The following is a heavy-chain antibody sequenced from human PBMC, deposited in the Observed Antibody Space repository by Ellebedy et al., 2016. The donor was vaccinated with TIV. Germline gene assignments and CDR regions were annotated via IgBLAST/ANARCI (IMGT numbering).Heavy chain of an antibody. D-gene: IGHD1-14*01. CDR3: ARRDRSDDPYALPDY. Sequence: GESLKISCKGTGYSFRSHWIAWVRQMPGKGLEWMGIIYPGDSDDRYFPSFAGHVTISADKSIDTIYLQWNSLKASDTAMYYCARRDRSDDPYALPDYWGQGTQVTVSS. J-gene: IGHJ4*02. CDR2: IYPGDSDD. CDR1: GYSFRSHW. V-gene: IGHV5-51*01.